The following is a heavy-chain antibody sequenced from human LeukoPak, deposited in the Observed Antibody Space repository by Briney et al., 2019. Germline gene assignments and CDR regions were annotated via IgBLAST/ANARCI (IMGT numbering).Heavy chain of an antibody. CDR2: IYYSGST. D-gene: IGHD1-7*01. CDR3: ARVPGGGTAAN. CDR1: GGSVSSGSYY. J-gene: IGHJ3*01. Sequence: SETLSLTCTASGGSVSSGSYYWSSIRQPPGEGLEWIGYIYYSGSTNYNPSLKSRVTMSVDTSKNQFSLKLSSVTAADTAVYYCARVPGGGTAANWGQGTMVTVSS. V-gene: IGHV4-61*01.